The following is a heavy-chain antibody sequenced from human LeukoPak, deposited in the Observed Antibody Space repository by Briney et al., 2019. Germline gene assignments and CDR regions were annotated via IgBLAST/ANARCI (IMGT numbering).Heavy chain of an antibody. J-gene: IGHJ4*02. CDR3: ARDRSYYDFWSGYYNDY. CDR1: GYTLTSYG. Sequence: ASVKVSCKASGYTLTSYGISWVRQAPGQGLEWMGWISAYNGNTNYAQKLQGRVTMTTDTSTSTAYMELRSLRSDDTAVYYCARDRSYYDFWSGYYNDYWGQGTLVTVSS. D-gene: IGHD3-3*01. V-gene: IGHV1-18*01. CDR2: ISAYNGNT.